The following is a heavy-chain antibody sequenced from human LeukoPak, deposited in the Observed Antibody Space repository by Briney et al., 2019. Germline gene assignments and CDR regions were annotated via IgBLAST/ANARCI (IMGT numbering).Heavy chain of an antibody. CDR1: GFTFSTYG. V-gene: IGHV3-30*02. CDR2: LRFDGNYE. J-gene: IGHJ4*02. D-gene: IGHD5-12*01. Sequence: GGSLRLSCAASGFTFSTYGMHWVRQAPGKGLEWVAFLRFDGNYEYYTESVKGRFTISRDNSKNTLYLQMNSLRAEDTAVYYCASERGYTGYDYGYFDYWGQGTLVTVSS. CDR3: ASERGYTGYDYGYFDY.